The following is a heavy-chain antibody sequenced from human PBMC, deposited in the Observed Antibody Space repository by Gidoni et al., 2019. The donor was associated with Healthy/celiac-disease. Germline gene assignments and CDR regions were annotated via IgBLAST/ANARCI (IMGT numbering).Heavy chain of an antibody. Sequence: QVQLVQSGAEVKKPGASVKVSCKASGYTFTSYGISWVRQAPGQGLEWMGWISAYNGTTNYAQKLQGRVTMTTDTSTSTAYMELRSLRSDDTAVYYCARESQDCSGGSCYSGWFDPWGQGTLVTVSS. CDR2: ISAYNGTT. CDR1: GYTFTSYG. V-gene: IGHV1-18*01. J-gene: IGHJ5*02. CDR3: ARESQDCSGGSCYSGWFDP. D-gene: IGHD2-15*01.